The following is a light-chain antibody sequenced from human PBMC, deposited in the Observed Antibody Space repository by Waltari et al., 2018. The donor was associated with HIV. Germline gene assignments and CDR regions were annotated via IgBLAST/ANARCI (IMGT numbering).Light chain of an antibody. CDR1: TSDAGDDKY. V-gene: IGLV2-8*01. Sequence: QSALTQPPSASGSPGQSVTISCTGITSDAGDDKYVSWYKQSPGKAPKLMIHEVDKRPSGVPDRFSGSKSGNTASLTVSGLQADDEADYYCSSFAGGDTWVFGGGTKLTVL. CDR2: EVD. J-gene: IGLJ3*02. CDR3: SSFAGGDTWV.